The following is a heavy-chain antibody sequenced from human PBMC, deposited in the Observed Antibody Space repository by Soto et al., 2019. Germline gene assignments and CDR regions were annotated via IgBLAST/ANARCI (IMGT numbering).Heavy chain of an antibody. J-gene: IGHJ4*02. V-gene: IGHV3-23*01. Sequence: EVQLLESGGGLVQPGGSLRLSCAASGFTFSSYAMSWVRQAPGKGLEWVSAISGSGGSTYYADSVKGRFTISRDNSKNTLYLQMNSLRAEDTPVYYCAKALEEYSSSAADYWGQGTLVTVSS. CDR3: AKALEEYSSSAADY. CDR1: GFTFSSYA. D-gene: IGHD6-6*01. CDR2: ISGSGGST.